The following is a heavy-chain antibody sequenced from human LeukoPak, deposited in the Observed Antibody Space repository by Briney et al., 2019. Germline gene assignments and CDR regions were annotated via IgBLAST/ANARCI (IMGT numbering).Heavy chain of an antibody. D-gene: IGHD6-6*01. J-gene: IGHJ4*02. CDR3: ARARIAARPASFDY. CDR1: GFTFSSYS. Sequence: GGSLRLFCAASGFTFSSYSMNWVRQAPGKGLEWVSSFSSSSSYIYYADSVKGRFTISRDNAKNSLYLQMNSLRAEDTAVYYCARARIAARPASFDYWGQGTLVTVSS. CDR2: FSSSSSYI. V-gene: IGHV3-21*01.